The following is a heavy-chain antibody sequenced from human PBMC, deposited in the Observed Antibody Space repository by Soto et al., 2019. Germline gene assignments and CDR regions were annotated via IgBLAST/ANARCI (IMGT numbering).Heavy chain of an antibody. V-gene: IGHV4-59*01. CDR3: ARDLRQLEKRGYYYYMDV. Sequence: SETLSLTCTVSGGSISSYYWSWIRQPPGKGLEWIGYIYYSGSTNYNPSLKSRVTISVDTSKNQFSLKLSSVTAADTAVYYCARDLRQLEKRGYYYYMDVWGKGTTVTVSS. D-gene: IGHD1-1*01. CDR2: IYYSGST. J-gene: IGHJ6*03. CDR1: GGSISSYY.